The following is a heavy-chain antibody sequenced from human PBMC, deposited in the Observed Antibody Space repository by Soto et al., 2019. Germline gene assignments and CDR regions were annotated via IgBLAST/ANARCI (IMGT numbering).Heavy chain of an antibody. J-gene: IGHJ4*02. CDR3: AREGGDYGGNSGTY. CDR1: GGSISSGDYY. Sequence: QVQLQESGPGLVKPSQTLSLTCTVSGGSISSGDYYWSWIRQPPGKGLEWIGYIYYSGSTYYNPSLNNRVTLAGDTSRNQFSLKLSSVTAADTAVYYCAREGGDYGGNSGTYWGQGTLVTVSS. V-gene: IGHV4-30-4*01. D-gene: IGHD4-17*01. CDR2: IYYSGST.